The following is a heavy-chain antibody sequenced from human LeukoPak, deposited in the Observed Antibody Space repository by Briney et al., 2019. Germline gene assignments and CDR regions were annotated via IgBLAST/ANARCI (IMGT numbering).Heavy chain of an antibody. CDR3: ASHSGGYAY. V-gene: IGHV4-4*02. J-gene: IGHJ4*02. CDR1: GDSINSSNW. D-gene: IGHD5-12*01. CDR2: IYHSGNT. Sequence: SETLSLTCAVSGDSINSSNWWNWVRPPPGQGLEWIAEIYHSGNTNYNPSLKSRVTISLDKSKNQFSLKLTSMTAADTAVYYCASHSGGYAYWGQGTLVTVSS.